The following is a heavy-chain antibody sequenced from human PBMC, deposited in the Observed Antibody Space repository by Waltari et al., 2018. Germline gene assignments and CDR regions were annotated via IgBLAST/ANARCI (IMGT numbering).Heavy chain of an antibody. J-gene: IGHJ4*02. CDR2: ISGSGGST. CDR3: AKDLGSSSWYFDY. V-gene: IGHV3-23*01. Sequence: EVQLLESGGGLVQPGGSLRLSCAASGFTFSSYAMSWVRQAPGKGLEWVSAISGSGGSTYYADSVKGWFTISRDNSKNTLYLQMNSLRAEDTAVYYCAKDLGSSSWYFDYWGQGTLVTVSS. CDR1: GFTFSSYA. D-gene: IGHD6-13*01.